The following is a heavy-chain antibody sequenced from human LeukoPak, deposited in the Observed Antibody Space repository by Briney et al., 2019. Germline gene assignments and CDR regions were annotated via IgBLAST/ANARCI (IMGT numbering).Heavy chain of an antibody. D-gene: IGHD2-15*01. V-gene: IGHV1-2*02. J-gene: IGHJ4*02. Sequence: ASVKVSCKASGYTFTGYYMHWVRQAPGQGLEWMGWINPNSGGTNYAQKFQGRVTMTRDTSISTAYMELSRLRSDDTAVYYCARVGGIRGGGSSPTGGHRPYWGQGTLVTVSS. CDR1: GYTFTGYY. CDR2: INPNSGGT. CDR3: ARVGGIRGGGSSPTGGHRPY.